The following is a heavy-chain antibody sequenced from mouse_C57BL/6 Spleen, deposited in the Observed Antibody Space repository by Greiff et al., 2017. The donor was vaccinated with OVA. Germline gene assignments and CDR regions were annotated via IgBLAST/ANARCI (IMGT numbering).Heavy chain of an antibody. CDR2: IWGGGST. CDR3: AKYGLLRWYFDV. J-gene: IGHJ1*03. Sequence: QVQLQQSGPGLVQPSQSLSITCTVSGFSLTSYGVHWVRQPPGKGLEWLGVIWGGGSTDYNAAFISRLSISKDNSKSQVFFKMNSLQADDTAIYYCAKYGLLRWYFDVWGTGTTVTVSS. V-gene: IGHV2-4*01. D-gene: IGHD2-3*01. CDR1: GFSLTSYG.